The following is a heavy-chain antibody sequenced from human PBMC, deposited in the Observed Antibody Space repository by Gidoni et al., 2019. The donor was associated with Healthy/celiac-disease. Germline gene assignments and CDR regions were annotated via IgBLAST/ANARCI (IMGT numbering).Heavy chain of an antibody. J-gene: IGHJ4*02. CDR3: TRKFGGIDY. D-gene: IGHD3-16*01. CDR2: IRSKANSYAT. V-gene: IGHV3-73*02. CDR1: GFTFSGSA. Sequence: EVQLVESGGGLVQPGGSLKLSCAASGFTFSGSAMHWVRQASGKGLAWVGRIRSKANSYATAYAASVKGRFTISRDDSKNTAYLQMNSLKTEDTAVYYCTRKFGGIDYWGQGTLVTVSS.